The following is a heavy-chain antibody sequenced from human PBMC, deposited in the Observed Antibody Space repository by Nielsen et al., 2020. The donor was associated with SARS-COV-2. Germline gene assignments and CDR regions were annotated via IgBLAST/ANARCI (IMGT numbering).Heavy chain of an antibody. V-gene: IGHV3-13*04. D-gene: IGHD1-7*01. Sequence: GESLKISCAASGFTFSSYDMHWVRQATGKGLEWVSAIGTAGDTYYPGSVKGRFTISRENAKNSLYLQMNSLRAGDTAVYYCARALYNWNYFGYYYGMDVWGQGTTVIASS. CDR1: GFTFSSYD. CDR2: IGTAGDT. CDR3: ARALYNWNYFGYYYGMDV. J-gene: IGHJ6*02.